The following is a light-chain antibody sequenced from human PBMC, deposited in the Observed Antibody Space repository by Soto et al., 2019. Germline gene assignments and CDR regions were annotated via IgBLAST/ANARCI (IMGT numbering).Light chain of an antibody. CDR1: SSDVGGYNY. J-gene: IGLJ2*01. CDR2: DVS. V-gene: IGLV2-14*01. CDR3: RSYTSSSTVV. Sequence: QSVLTQPASVSGSPGQSITISCTGTSSDVGGYNYVSWYQQHPGNAPKLMIYDVSNRPSGASNRFSGAKSGNTASLTISGLQAEDEADYYCRSYTSSSTVVFGGGTQLTV.